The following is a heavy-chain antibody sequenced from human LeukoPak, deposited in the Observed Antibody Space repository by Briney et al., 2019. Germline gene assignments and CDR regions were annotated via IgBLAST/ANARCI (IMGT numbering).Heavy chain of an antibody. Sequence: GGSLRLSCAASGFTFSSYGMSWVRQAPGKGLEWVSAISGSGGSTYYADSVKGRFTISRDNSKNTLYLQMNSLRAEDTAIYYCAKASRDIPAAGPSGYYFDYWDQGTLVTVSS. CDR2: ISGSGGST. CDR1: GFTFSSYG. V-gene: IGHV3-23*01. J-gene: IGHJ4*02. CDR3: AKASRDIPAAGPSGYYFDY. D-gene: IGHD6-13*01.